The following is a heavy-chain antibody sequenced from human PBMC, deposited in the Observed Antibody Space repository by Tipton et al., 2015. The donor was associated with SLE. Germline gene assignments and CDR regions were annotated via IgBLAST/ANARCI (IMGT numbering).Heavy chain of an antibody. CDR2: ISSSGSTI. J-gene: IGHJ4*02. Sequence: SLRLSCAASGFTFSDYYMSWIRQAPGKGLEWVSYISSSGSTIYYADSVKGRFTISRDNAKNSLYLQMNSLRAEDTAVYYCAKVDRTNMVTSFDYWGQGTLVTVSS. CDR3: AKVDRTNMVTSFDY. CDR1: GFTFSDYY. V-gene: IGHV3-11*01. D-gene: IGHD5-18*01.